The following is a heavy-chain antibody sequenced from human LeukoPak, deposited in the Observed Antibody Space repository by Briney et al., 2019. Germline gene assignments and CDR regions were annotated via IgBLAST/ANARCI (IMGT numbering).Heavy chain of an antibody. V-gene: IGHV1-18*04. CDR1: GYTFTNYY. Sequence: ASVKVSCKASGYTFTNYYMHWVRQAPGQGLEWMGWISAYNGNTNYAQKLQGRVTMTTDTSTSTAYMELRSLRSDDTAVYYCARDGGYSYGYKAGMDVWGQGTTVTVSS. D-gene: IGHD5-18*01. CDR3: ARDGGYSYGYKAGMDV. J-gene: IGHJ6*02. CDR2: ISAYNGNT.